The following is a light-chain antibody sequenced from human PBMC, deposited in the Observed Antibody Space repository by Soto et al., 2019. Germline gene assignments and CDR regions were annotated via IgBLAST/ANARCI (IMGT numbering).Light chain of an antibody. CDR1: QSISSW. J-gene: IGKJ1*01. Sequence: DIQMTQSPSTLSASVGDRATITCRASQSISSWLAWYRQKPGKAPKLLIYKASSLESGVPSRFSGSGSGTEFTLTISSLQPDDFATYYCQQYNSYSSWTFGQGTKVDIK. CDR3: QQYNSYSSWT. CDR2: KAS. V-gene: IGKV1-5*03.